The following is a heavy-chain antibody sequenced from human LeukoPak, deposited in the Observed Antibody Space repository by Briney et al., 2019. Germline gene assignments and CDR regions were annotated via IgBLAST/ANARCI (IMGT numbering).Heavy chain of an antibody. J-gene: IGHJ2*01. CDR1: GGTFSSYA. V-gene: IGHV1-69*01. D-gene: IGHD2-15*01. CDR3: ARVISQDIVVVVAAARGRQLRQNWYFDL. CDR2: IIPIFGTA. Sequence: SVKVSCKASGGTFSSYAISWVRQAPGQGLEWMGGIIPIFGTANYSQKFQGRVTITADESTSTAYMELSSLRSEDTAVYYCARVISQDIVVVVAAARGRQLRQNWYFDLWGRGTLVTVSS.